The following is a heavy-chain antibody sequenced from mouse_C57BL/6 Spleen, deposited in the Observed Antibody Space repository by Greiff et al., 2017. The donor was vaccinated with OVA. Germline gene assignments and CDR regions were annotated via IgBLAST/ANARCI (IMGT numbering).Heavy chain of an antibody. V-gene: IGHV1-72*01. CDR1: GYTFTSYW. CDR3: ARSGEDYDGGVAY. J-gene: IGHJ3*01. CDR2: IDPNSGGT. Sequence: QVQLQQPGAELVKPGASVTLSCKASGYTFTSYWMHWVQQRPGRGLEWIGRIDPNSGGTKYNEKFKSTATLTVAKPYSTAYMQHSSLTSEDSAVEYCARSGEDYDGGVAYWGQGTLVTVSA. D-gene: IGHD2-4*01.